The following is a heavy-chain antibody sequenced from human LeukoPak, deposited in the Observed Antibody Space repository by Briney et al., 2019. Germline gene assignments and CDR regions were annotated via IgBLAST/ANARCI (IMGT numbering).Heavy chain of an antibody. CDR2: IYYSGST. CDR1: GGSISSSSYY. J-gene: IGHJ6*02. V-gene: IGHV4-39*01. D-gene: IGHD1-26*01. Sequence: PSETLSLTCTVSGGSISSSSYYWGWIRQPPGKGLEWIVSIYYSGSTYYNPSLKSRVTISVDTSKNQFSLKLSSVTAADTAVYYCARHFGGSYSPNYYYYGMDVWGQGTTVTVSS. CDR3: ARHFGGSYSPNYYYYGMDV.